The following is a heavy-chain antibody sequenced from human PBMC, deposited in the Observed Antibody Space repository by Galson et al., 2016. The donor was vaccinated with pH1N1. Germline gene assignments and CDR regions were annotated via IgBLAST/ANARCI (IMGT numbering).Heavy chain of an antibody. Sequence: CAISGDSVSSNSAAWNWIRQSPSRGLEWLGRTYYRSKWFYNYAVSVQGRITINPDTSTNQISLQLNSVTPEDTAVYYCARHSPGRAVGVFDCWGQGTLVTVSS. CDR2: TYYRSKWFY. CDR3: ARHSPGRAVGVFDC. V-gene: IGHV6-1*01. D-gene: IGHD6-19*01. CDR1: GDSVSSNSAA. J-gene: IGHJ4*02.